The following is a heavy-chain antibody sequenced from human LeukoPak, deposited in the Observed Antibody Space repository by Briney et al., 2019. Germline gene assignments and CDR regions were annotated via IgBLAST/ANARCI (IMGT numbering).Heavy chain of an antibody. J-gene: IGHJ4*02. D-gene: IGHD5-18*01. CDR2: IYYSGST. Sequence: SQTLSLTCTVSGGSISSGDYYWSWIRQPPGKGLEWIGYIYYSGSTYYNPSLKSRVTISVYTSKNQFSLKLSSVTAADTAVYYCARLPGGYSYGYGYYFDYWGQGTLVTVSS. CDR1: GGSISSGDYY. CDR3: ARLPGGYSYGYGYYFDY. V-gene: IGHV4-30-4*01.